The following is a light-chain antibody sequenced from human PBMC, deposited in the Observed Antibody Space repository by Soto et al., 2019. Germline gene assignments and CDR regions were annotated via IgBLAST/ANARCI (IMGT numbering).Light chain of an antibody. Sequence: EIVLTQSPGTLSLSPGERATLSCRASQSVSSNHLAWYQQKPGQAPRLLIYGSSSSATGSPDRFSGSESGTDFKLTISRLEPEDFAVYLDHLYGGSPPHTFGQGTKVEIK. J-gene: IGKJ2*01. CDR3: HLYGGSPPHT. CDR2: GSS. CDR1: QSVSSNH. V-gene: IGKV3-20*01.